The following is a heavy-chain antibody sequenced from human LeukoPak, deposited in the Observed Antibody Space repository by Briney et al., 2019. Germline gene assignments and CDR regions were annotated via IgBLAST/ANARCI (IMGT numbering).Heavy chain of an antibody. Sequence: ASVKVSRKASGYTFTGYYMHWVRQAPAQGLEWMGWINPNSGGTNYAQKFQGRVTMTRDTSISTAYMELSRLRSDDTAVYYWARRTYSSSSSLFDYWGQGTLVTVSS. D-gene: IGHD6-6*01. J-gene: IGHJ4*02. CDR2: INPNSGGT. CDR3: ARRTYSSSSSLFDY. CDR1: GYTFTGYY. V-gene: IGHV1-2*02.